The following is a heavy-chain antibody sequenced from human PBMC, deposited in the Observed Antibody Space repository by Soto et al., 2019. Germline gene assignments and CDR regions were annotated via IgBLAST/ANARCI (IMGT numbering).Heavy chain of an antibody. J-gene: IGHJ4*02. V-gene: IGHV3-33*01. CDR3: ARTTTVAGTPEFDY. CDR2: IWYDGSNK. Sequence: GGSLRLSCAASGFTFSSYGMHWVRQAPGKGLEWVAVIWYDGSNKYYADSVKGRFTISRDNSKNTMYLQLNSLRPEDTAVYYCARTTTVAGTPEFDYWGQGTLVTVSS. CDR1: GFTFSSYG. D-gene: IGHD6-19*01.